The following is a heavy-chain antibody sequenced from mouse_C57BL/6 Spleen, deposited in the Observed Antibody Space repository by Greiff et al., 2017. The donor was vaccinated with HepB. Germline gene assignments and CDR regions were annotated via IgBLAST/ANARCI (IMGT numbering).Heavy chain of an antibody. Sequence: EVKLLESGGGLVQPGGSMKLSCAASGFTFSDAWMDWVRQSPEKGLEWVAEIRNKANNHATYYAESVKGRFTISRDDSKSSVYLQMNSLRAEDTGIYYCTRQGGYYYFDYWGQGTTLTVSS. J-gene: IGHJ2*01. CDR3: TRQGGYYYFDY. D-gene: IGHD2-3*01. CDR1: GFTFSDAW. V-gene: IGHV6-6*01. CDR2: IRNKANNHAT.